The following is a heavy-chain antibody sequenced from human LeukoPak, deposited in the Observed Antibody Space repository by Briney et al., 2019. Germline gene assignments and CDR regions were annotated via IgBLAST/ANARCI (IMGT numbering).Heavy chain of an antibody. J-gene: IGHJ4*02. CDR3: ARDSITMVRGVDY. V-gene: IGHV4-34*01. D-gene: IGHD3-10*01. CDR2: INHSGST. CDR1: GGSFSGYY. Sequence: SETLSLTCAVYGGSFSGYYWSWIRQPPGKGLEWIGEINHSGSTNYNPSLKSRVTISVDTSKNQFSVKLSSVTAADTAVYYCARDSITMVRGVDYWGQGTLVTVSS.